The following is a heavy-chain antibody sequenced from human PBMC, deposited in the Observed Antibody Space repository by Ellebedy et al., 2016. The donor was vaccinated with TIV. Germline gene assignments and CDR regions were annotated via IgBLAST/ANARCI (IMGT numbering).Heavy chain of an antibody. CDR3: AKPSDPNPGYSASWATYFDY. Sequence: GGSLRLXCEASGFTFRRFAMHWVRQAPGKGLEWVAVVSADGSRRSYADSVKGRLTISRDNSKNTLFVQMNSLTAEDTAVYYCAKPSDPNPGYSASWATYFDYWGQGTLVTVSS. CDR1: GFTFRRFA. V-gene: IGHV3-30*18. CDR2: VSADGSRR. D-gene: IGHD6-13*01. J-gene: IGHJ4*02.